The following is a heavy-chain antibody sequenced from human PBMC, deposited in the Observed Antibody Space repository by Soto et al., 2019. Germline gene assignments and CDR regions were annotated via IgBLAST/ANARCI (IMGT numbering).Heavy chain of an antibody. D-gene: IGHD4-17*01. J-gene: IGHJ4*02. V-gene: IGHV4-31*03. CDR3: ARGGGNNDYGQHKN. CDR1: GGSISSSGYY. Sequence: QVQLQESGPGLVKPSQTLSLTCTVSGGSISSSGYYWSWIRQHPGKGLEWIGYIYYSGSTYYNPSLKSRVTISVDTSKNQFSLKLSSVTAADTAVYYCARGGGNNDYGQHKNWGQGTLVTVSS. CDR2: IYYSGST.